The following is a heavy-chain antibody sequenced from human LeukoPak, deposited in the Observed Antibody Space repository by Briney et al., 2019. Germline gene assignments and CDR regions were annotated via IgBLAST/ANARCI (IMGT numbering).Heavy chain of an antibody. D-gene: IGHD3-22*01. CDR2: IYTSGST. V-gene: IGHV4-4*07. CDR1: GFTVSSNY. J-gene: IGHJ4*02. Sequence: PGGSLRLSCAASGFTVSSNYMSWIRQPAGKGLEWIGRIYTSGSTNYNPSLKSRVTISVDTSKNQFSLKLSSVTAADTAVYYCARSRYYYDSSGYPHVGNFDYWGQGTLATVSS. CDR3: ARSRYYYDSSGYPHVGNFDY.